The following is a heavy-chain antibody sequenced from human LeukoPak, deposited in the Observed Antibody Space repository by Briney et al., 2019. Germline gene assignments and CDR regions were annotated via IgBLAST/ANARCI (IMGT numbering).Heavy chain of an antibody. V-gene: IGHV3-7*01. CDR3: ARDDYDVLPGPPFVYFDH. CDR2: IKQDGSVK. CDR1: GFTFSSYW. Sequence: GGSLRHSCSASGFTFSSYWMSWVRQAPGKGLEWVASIKQDGSVKYYVDSVKGRFTISRDSAKNSLYLQMNSLRAEDTAVYYCARDDYDVLPGPPFVYFDHWGQGTLVTVSS. J-gene: IGHJ4*02. D-gene: IGHD3-9*01.